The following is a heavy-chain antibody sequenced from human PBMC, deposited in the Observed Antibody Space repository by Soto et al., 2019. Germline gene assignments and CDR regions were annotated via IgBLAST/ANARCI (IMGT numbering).Heavy chain of an antibody. V-gene: IGHV3-30*04. J-gene: IGHJ5*02. CDR2: IEYNESNT. CDR1: GYTFTSYS. CDR3: ARGVGRLDP. D-gene: IGHD6-19*01. Sequence: GGSLTLSCAASGYTFTSYSMNWVRQAPGKGLEWVAKIEYNESNTYYADSVKGRFTISTDNSKNTLYLQMNSLRAADTAMYYCARGVGRLDPWGQGTLVTVSS.